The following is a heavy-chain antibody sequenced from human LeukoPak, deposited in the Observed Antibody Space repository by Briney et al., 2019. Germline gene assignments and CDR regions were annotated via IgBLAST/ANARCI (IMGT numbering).Heavy chain of an antibody. CDR1: GGSFSGYY. V-gene: IGHV4-34*01. CDR2: INHSGST. Sequence: SETLSLTCTVYGGSFSGYYWSWIRQPPGKGLEWIGEINHSGSTNYNPSLKSRVTISVDTSKNQFSLKLSSVTAADTAVYYCARGGWPDYWGQGTLVTVSS. J-gene: IGHJ4*02. CDR3: ARGGWPDY. D-gene: IGHD5-24*01.